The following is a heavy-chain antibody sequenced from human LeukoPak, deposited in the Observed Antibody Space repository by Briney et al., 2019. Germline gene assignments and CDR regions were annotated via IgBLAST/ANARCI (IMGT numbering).Heavy chain of an antibody. CDR1: GYSLSSGYY. CDR2: ILHSGTT. J-gene: IGHJ6*03. CDR3: ARAAPYYYGSGSYYGYYYYYMDV. D-gene: IGHD3-10*01. Sequence: PSETLSLTCNVSGYSLSSGYYWGWIRQPPGKGLEWIGSILHSGTTFQSPSLKSRVTISVDTSKNQFSLKLSSVTAADTAVYYCARAAPYYYGSGSYYGYYYYYMDVWGKGTTVTVSS. V-gene: IGHV4-38-2*02.